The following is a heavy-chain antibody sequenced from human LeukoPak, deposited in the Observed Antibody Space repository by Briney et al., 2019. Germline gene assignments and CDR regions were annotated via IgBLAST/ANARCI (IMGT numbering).Heavy chain of an antibody. CDR1: GFTFSSYA. CDR2: ISGSGGRT. D-gene: IGHD4-17*01. CDR3: AKGPRTYGDYDS. V-gene: IGHV3-23*01. J-gene: IGHJ5*01. Sequence: GGSLRLSCGASGFTFSSYAMSWVRQAPGKGLEWVSAISGSGGRTYYADSVKGRFTISRDNSKNTLYLQMNSLRAEDTAVYYCAKGPRTYGDYDSWGQGTLVTVSS.